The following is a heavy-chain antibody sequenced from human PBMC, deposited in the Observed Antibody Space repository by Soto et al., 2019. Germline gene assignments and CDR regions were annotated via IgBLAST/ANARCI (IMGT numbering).Heavy chain of an antibody. Sequence: GSLRLSCAASGFTFSSYGMHWVRQAPGKGLEWVAVIWHAGSEKYYVDSVKGRFTISRDNSKNTVYLQMNSLRAEDTAVYYCARDYYSTSALDYWGQGTLVTVSS. CDR2: IWHAGSEK. J-gene: IGHJ4*02. CDR1: GFTFSSYG. V-gene: IGHV3-33*01. CDR3: ARDYYSTSALDY. D-gene: IGHD6-6*01.